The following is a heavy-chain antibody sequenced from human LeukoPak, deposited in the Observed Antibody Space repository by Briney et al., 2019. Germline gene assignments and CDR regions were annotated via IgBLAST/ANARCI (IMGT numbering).Heavy chain of an antibody. CDR2: ISPGDSDT. CDR3: ARRNGYNAGALDFDY. J-gene: IGHJ4*02. Sequence: GESLKISCKGSGYIFTSYWIGWVRQMPGKGLEWMGIISPGDSDTAYSPSFQGQVTISADKSINTAYLHWSSLKASDTAMYYCARRNGYNAGALDFDYWGQGTLVTVSS. V-gene: IGHV5-51*01. CDR1: GYIFTSYW. D-gene: IGHD5-24*01.